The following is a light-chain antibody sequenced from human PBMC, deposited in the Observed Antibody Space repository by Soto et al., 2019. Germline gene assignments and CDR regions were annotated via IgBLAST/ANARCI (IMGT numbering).Light chain of an antibody. J-gene: IGKJ2*01. CDR1: QSISSY. V-gene: IGKV1-39*01. CDR2: AAS. Sequence: DIQMTQSPSSLSASVGDRVTITCRASQSISSYLNWYQQKPGKAPKLLIYAASSLQSGVPSRFSGSGSGTDFTLTISSLQPEDFATYYCQQSYSTSYPFGQGT. CDR3: QQSYSTSYP.